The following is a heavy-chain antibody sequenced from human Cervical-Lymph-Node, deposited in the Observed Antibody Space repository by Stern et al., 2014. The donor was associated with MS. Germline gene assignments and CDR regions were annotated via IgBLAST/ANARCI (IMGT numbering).Heavy chain of an antibody. CDR3: ARPVGNGYFDF. D-gene: IGHD2-8*01. V-gene: IGHV5-51*03. J-gene: IGHJ4*02. Sequence: VQLVESGAEVKKPGESLKISCKGSGYSFATYWIGWVRQMPGKGLEWMAIIYPGDSEIRYRPSFQGQVTISLDKSISTTYLQWSSLKASDTAMYYCARPVGNGYFDFWGQGTPVTVSS. CDR2: IYPGDSEI. CDR1: GYSFATYW.